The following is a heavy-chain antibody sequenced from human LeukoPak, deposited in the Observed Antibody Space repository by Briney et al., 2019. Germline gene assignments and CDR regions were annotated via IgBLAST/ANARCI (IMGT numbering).Heavy chain of an antibody. J-gene: IGHJ3*02. D-gene: IGHD5-12*01. CDR3: ARQGGYHFPNAFDI. CDR1: GFTFSSHD. V-gene: IGHV3-30*03. CDR2: ISYDGGKK. Sequence: PGGSLRLSCAASGFTFSSHDMHWVRQAPGKGLEWVAIISYDGGKKDYADSVKGRFTISRDNSKNTLYLQMNSLRAEDTAVYFCARQGGYHFPNAFDIWGQGTLVTVSS.